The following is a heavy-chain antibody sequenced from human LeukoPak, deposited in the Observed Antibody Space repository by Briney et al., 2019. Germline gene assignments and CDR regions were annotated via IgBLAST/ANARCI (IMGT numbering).Heavy chain of an antibody. V-gene: IGHV4-4*07. J-gene: IGHJ6*02. D-gene: IGHD3-9*01. CDR3: ARVYFAFPDYYGMDV. Sequence: PSETLSLTCTVSGGSISSYYWSWIRQPAGKGLEWIGRIYTSGSTNYNPSLKSRVTTSVDTSKNQFSLKLSSVTAADTAVYYCARVYFAFPDYYGMDVWGQGTTVTVS. CDR2: IYTSGST. CDR1: GGSISSYY.